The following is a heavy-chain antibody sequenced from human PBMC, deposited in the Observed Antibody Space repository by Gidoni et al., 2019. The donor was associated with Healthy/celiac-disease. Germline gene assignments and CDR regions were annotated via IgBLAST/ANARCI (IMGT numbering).Heavy chain of an antibody. CDR1: GYTFTCYY. D-gene: IGHD4-17*01. V-gene: IGHV1-2*04. CDR3: ARGTTRMTTVTKIIYYFDY. J-gene: IGHJ4*02. CDR2: INPNSGGT. Sequence: QVQLMQSGAEVKKPGASVKVSCKTSGYTFTCYYMHWVRQAPGQGREWMGWINPNSGGTNYAQKFQGWVTMTRDTSISTAYMELSRLRSDDTAVYYCARGTTRMTTVTKIIYYFDYWGQGTLVTVSS.